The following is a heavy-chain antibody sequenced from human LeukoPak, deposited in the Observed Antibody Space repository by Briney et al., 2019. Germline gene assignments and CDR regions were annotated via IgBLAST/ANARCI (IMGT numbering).Heavy chain of an antibody. V-gene: IGHV3-21*01. D-gene: IGHD3-22*01. CDR3: ARLRGYYFDY. CDR1: GFTFSSYT. CDR2: ITSSSSHI. Sequence: GGSLRLSCAASGFTFSSYTMNWVRQAPGKGLEWVSSITSSSSHIYYADSVKGRFTISRDNAKNSLFLQMNSLRAEDTAVYYCARLRGYYFDYWGQGTQVTVSS. J-gene: IGHJ4*02.